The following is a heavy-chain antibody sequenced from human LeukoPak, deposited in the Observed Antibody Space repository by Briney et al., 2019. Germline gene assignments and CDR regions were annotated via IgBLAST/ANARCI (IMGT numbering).Heavy chain of an antibody. J-gene: IGHJ4*02. CDR2: ISYDGSNK. CDR3: ARDQTADFWSGYYIF. D-gene: IGHD3-3*01. CDR1: GFTFSSYG. V-gene: IGHV3-30*19. Sequence: GSLRLSCAASGFTFSSYGMHWVRQAPGKGLEWVAVISYDGSNKYYADSVKGRFTISRDNSKNTLYLQMNSLRAEDTAVYYCARDQTADFWSGYYIFGGQGTLVTVSS.